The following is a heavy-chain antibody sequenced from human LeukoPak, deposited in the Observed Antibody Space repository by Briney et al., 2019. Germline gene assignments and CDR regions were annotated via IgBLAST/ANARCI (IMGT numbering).Heavy chain of an antibody. V-gene: IGHV4-34*01. Sequence: SETLSLTCTVSGGSISSYYWSWIRQPPGKGLEWIGEINHSGSTNYNPSLKSRVTISVDTSKNQFSLKLSSVTAADTAVYYCARGLEVVITYDAFDIWGQGTMVTVSS. D-gene: IGHD3-22*01. CDR1: GGSISSYY. CDR2: INHSGST. J-gene: IGHJ3*02. CDR3: ARGLEVVITYDAFDI.